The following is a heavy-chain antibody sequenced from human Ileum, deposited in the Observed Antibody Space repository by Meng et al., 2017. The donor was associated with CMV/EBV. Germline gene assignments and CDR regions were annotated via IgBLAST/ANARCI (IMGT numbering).Heavy chain of an antibody. J-gene: IGHJ4*02. D-gene: IGHD5-12*01. CDR3: VTADHHAIKY. CDR2: INQYGST. Sequence: QVRIQQWGAGLLKPSEPLSLTCSLGGSFSPYTWSWIRQAPGKGLEWIGEINQYGSTNFNPSVKSRVTISRDTSKNQFSLRLNSVTAADAAVYYCVTADHHAIKYWGQGTLVTVSS. CDR1: GSFSPYT. V-gene: IGHV4-34*01.